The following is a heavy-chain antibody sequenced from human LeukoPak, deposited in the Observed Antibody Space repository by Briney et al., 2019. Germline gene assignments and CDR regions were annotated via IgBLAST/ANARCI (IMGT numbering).Heavy chain of an antibody. J-gene: IGHJ6*03. CDR1: GFSFSSYA. CDR3: AKAQRLSYYMDV. D-gene: IGHD6-25*01. Sequence: PGGSLRLSCAASGFSFSSYAMSWVRQAPGKGLEWVSAISGSGGSTYYADSVKGRFTISRDNSKNTLYLQMNSLRAEDTAVYYCAKAQRLSYYMDVWGKGTTVTISS. CDR2: ISGSGGST. V-gene: IGHV3-23*01.